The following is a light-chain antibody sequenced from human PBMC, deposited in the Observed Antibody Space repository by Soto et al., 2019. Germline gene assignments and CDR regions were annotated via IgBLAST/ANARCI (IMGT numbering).Light chain of an antibody. J-gene: IGKJ1*01. Sequence: DIQMTQSPSSLSASVGDRVTITCRASQSISSFLNWYQQKPGEAPKLLIYAASSLHSGVPSRFSGSGSGTDFTLTISSLQPEDFATYYCQQSNSSPRTFGQGIKVEMK. CDR1: QSISSF. V-gene: IGKV1-39*01. CDR2: AAS. CDR3: QQSNSSPRT.